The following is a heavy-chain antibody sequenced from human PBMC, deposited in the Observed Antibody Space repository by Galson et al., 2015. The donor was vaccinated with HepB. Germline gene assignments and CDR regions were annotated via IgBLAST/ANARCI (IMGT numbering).Heavy chain of an antibody. J-gene: IGHJ4*02. Sequence: SVKVSCKASGGTFSSYAISWVRQAPGQGLEWMGRIIPILGIANYAQKFQGRVTITADKSTSTAYMELSSLRSEDTAVYYCARDGLVHYYDSSGYYYAPPFDYWGQGTLVTVSS. D-gene: IGHD3-22*01. V-gene: IGHV1-69*04. CDR1: GGTFSSYA. CDR2: IIPILGIA. CDR3: ARDGLVHYYDSSGYYYAPPFDY.